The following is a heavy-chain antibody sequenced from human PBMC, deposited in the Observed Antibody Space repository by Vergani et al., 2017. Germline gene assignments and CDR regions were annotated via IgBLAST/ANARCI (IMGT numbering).Heavy chain of an antibody. CDR3: AKANPRNSGYDYLYYYHAMDV. V-gene: IGHV3-23*04. D-gene: IGHD5-12*01. CDR1: GFTFNHYA. J-gene: IGHJ6*02. CDR2: ISGSGGST. Sequence: VHLVESGGGVVQPGRSLRLSCVVSGFTFNHYAMNWVRQAPGKGLEWFSGISGSGGSTYYAGSVKGRFTISRDSSKNTLYLQMNSLSAGDTAVYYCAKANPRNSGYDYLYYYHAMDVWGQGTTVTVSS.